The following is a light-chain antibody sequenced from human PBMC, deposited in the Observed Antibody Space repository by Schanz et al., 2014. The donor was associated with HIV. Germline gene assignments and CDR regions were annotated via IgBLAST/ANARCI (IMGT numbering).Light chain of an antibody. Sequence: QSALTQPASVSGSPGQSITISCTGTSSDVGGYNYVSWYQQHPGKAPKLMIYEVNKRPSGVPDRFSGSKSGNTASLTVSGLQAEDEADYYCSSYAGITGVFGGGTKLTVL. CDR3: SSYAGITGV. V-gene: IGLV2-8*01. CDR2: EVN. CDR1: SSDVGGYNY. J-gene: IGLJ3*02.